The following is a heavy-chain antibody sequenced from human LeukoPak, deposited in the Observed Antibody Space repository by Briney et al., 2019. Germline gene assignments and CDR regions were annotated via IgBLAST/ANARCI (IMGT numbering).Heavy chain of an antibody. V-gene: IGHV4-59*01. Sequence: SETLSLTCTVSGGSISSYYWSWIRQPPGKGLEWSGYIYYSGSTNYNPSLKSRVTISVDTSKNQFSLKLSSVTAADTAVYYCARVKRVYCGGDCYHNAFDIWGQGTMVTVSS. D-gene: IGHD2-21*01. CDR2: IYYSGST. CDR3: ARVKRVYCGGDCYHNAFDI. CDR1: GGSISSYY. J-gene: IGHJ3*02.